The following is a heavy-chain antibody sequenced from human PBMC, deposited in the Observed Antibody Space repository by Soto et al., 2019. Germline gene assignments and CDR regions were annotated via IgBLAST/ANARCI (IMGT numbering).Heavy chain of an antibody. V-gene: IGHV3-23*01. D-gene: IGHD5-12*01. J-gene: IGHJ4*02. CDR3: AKGAERPTIPLDY. CDR1: GFTFNTFA. CDR2: INKSGGSR. Sequence: GGSLRLSCAASGFTFNTFAMTWVRQAPGRGLEWVSRINKSGGSRYYADSVKGRFTVSRDNSNNTLYLQMNSLRAEDTAIYFCAKGAERPTIPLDYWGQGA.